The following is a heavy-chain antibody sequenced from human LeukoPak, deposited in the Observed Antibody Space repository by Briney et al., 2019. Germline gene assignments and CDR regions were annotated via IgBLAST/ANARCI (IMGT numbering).Heavy chain of an antibody. Sequence: SETLSLTCTVSGGSISSYYWSWIRQPPGKGLEWIGYIYYSGSTNYNPSLKSRVTISVDTSKNQFSLKLSSVTAADTAVYYCARDRSIATTVGHYYYYGMDVWGHGTTVTVSS. CDR1: GGSISSYY. CDR2: IYYSGST. D-gene: IGHD1-26*01. CDR3: ARDRSIATTVGHYYYYGMDV. V-gene: IGHV4-59*01. J-gene: IGHJ6*02.